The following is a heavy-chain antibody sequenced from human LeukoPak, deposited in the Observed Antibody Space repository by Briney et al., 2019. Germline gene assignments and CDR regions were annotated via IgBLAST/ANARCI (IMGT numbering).Heavy chain of an antibody. Sequence: GGSLRLSCAVSGFSLDNHAMHWVRQAPGKGREWVSLINWDGSLIYYVDSVRGRFSICRDNSINSLFLQMHSLRAEDSAVYYCARDMTAHSSAVSGVPGDYWGQGTLVTVSS. CDR3: ARDMTAHSSAVSGVPGDY. D-gene: IGHD2-21*02. CDR2: INWDGSLI. J-gene: IGHJ4*02. CDR1: GFSLDNHA. V-gene: IGHV3-43D*03.